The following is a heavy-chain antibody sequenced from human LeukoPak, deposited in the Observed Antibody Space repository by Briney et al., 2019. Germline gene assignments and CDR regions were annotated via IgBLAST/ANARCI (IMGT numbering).Heavy chain of an antibody. V-gene: IGHV4-30-2*01. D-gene: IGHD6-6*01. CDR1: GGSISSGGYY. CDR3: ARDAGPYSSSH. Sequence: PSETLSLTCTVSGGSISSGGYYWSWIRQPPGKGLEWIGYIYHSGSTYYNPSLKSRVTISVDRSKNQFSLKLSSVTAADTAVYCCARDAGPYSSSHWGQGTLVTVSS. J-gene: IGHJ4*02. CDR2: IYHSGST.